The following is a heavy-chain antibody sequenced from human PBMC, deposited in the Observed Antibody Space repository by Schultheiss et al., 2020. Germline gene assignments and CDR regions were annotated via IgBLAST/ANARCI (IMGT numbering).Heavy chain of an antibody. CDR1: GFSLSTSGVG. CDR2: IYWDDDK. Sequence: SGPTLVKPTQTLTLTCTFSGFSLSTSGVGVGWIRQPPGKALEWLALIYWDDDKRYSPSLKSRLTITKDTSKNQVVLTMTNMDPVDTATYYCAHSRMDCSGDSCYSGFAWFDPWCNGTLVTVSA. CDR3: AHSRMDCSGDSCYSGFAWFDP. D-gene: IGHD2-15*01. V-gene: IGHV2-5*02. J-gene: IGHJ5*02.